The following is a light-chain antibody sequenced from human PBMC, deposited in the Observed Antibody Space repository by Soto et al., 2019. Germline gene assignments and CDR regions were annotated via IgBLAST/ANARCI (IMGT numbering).Light chain of an antibody. CDR2: DVS. CDR3: SSYTSNSTRG. V-gene: IGLV2-14*01. Sequence: QSALTQPASVSGSPGQSITISCTGTSSDVGNYKYVSWYQQHPGKAPKLMIYDVSNRPSGVSNRFSGSKSGNTASLTISGLQAEDEADYYCSSYTSNSTRGFGTGTKGTVL. CDR1: SSDVGNYKY. J-gene: IGLJ1*01.